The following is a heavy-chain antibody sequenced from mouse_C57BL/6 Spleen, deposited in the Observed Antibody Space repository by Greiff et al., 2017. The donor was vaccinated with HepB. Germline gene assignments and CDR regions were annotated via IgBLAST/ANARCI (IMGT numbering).Heavy chain of an antibody. Sequence: VKLQQPGAELVMPGASVKLSCKASGYTFTSYWMHWVKQRPGQGLEWIGEIDPSDSYTNYNQKFKGKSTLTVDKSSSTAYMQLSSLTSEDSAVYYCARNYGPDVWGTGTTVTVSS. J-gene: IGHJ1*03. CDR1: GYTFTSYW. D-gene: IGHD1-1*01. CDR2: IDPSDSYT. V-gene: IGHV1-69*01. CDR3: ARNYGPDV.